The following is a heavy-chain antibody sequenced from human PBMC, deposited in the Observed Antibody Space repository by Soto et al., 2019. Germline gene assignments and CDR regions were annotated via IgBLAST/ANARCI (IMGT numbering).Heavy chain of an antibody. Sequence: SETLSLTCTVSGPSISSSTYYWGWIRQPPGKGLEWIGSVYYSESTYYNPSLKSRVTISVDTSKNLFSLKLTSVTAADTAMYYCARPQFSGTYHDTFNIWGQGTMVTVSS. CDR3: ARPQFSGTYHDTFNI. CDR1: GPSISSSTYY. D-gene: IGHD1-26*01. CDR2: VYYSEST. J-gene: IGHJ3*02. V-gene: IGHV4-39*02.